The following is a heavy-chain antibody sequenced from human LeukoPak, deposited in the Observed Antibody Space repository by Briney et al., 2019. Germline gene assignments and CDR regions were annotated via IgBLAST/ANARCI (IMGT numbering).Heavy chain of an antibody. CDR3: ARGGGKRRSNLPFDY. J-gene: IGHJ4*02. CDR2: VSYDGGSK. CDR1: GFAFSSYA. V-gene: IGHV3-30*14. D-gene: IGHD2-15*01. Sequence: QTGGSLRLSCAASGFAFSSYAMHWVRQGPGKGLEWVALVSYDGGSKYYADSVKGRFTISRDNSKNTLYLQMNSLRAEDTAVYYCARGGGKRRSNLPFDYWGQGTLVTVSS.